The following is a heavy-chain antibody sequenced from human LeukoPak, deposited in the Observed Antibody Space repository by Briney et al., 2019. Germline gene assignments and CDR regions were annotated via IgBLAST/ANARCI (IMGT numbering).Heavy chain of an antibody. CDR3: ARDGRGTTGTYYFDY. V-gene: IGHV3-30*01. Sequence: GGSLRLSCAASGFTFSSYAMHWVRQAPGKGLEWVAVISYDGSNKYCADSVKGRFTISRDNSKNTLYLQMNSLRAEDTAVYYCARDGRGTTGTYYFDYWGQGTLVTVSS. CDR2: ISYDGSNK. D-gene: IGHD1-1*01. CDR1: GFTFSSYA. J-gene: IGHJ4*02.